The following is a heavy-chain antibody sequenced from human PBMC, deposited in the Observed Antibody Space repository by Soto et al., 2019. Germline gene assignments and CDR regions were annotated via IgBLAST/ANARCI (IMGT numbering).Heavy chain of an antibody. J-gene: IGHJ4*02. V-gene: IGHV1-69*13. Sequence: SVTGSCTASGGTFSSYAISWVRQAPGQGLEWMGGIIPIFGTTNYAQKFQGRVTITADESTSTAYMELSSLRSEDTAVYYCARDLAVAGKVDYWGQGTLVTVSS. CDR2: IIPIFGTT. CDR3: ARDLAVAGKVDY. D-gene: IGHD6-19*01. CDR1: GGTFSSYA.